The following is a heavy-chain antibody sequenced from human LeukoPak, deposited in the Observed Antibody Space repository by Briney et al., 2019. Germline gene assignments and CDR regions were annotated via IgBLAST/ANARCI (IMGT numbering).Heavy chain of an antibody. Sequence: PGGSLRLSCAAAGFIFRNNWMTWVRQAPGKGLEWVANIEHDSSEKYSVDSVKGRFTISRDNAKMILYLQMNSLRAEDTAVYFCARGRSMDFWGQGTLVTVSS. CDR1: GFIFRNNW. V-gene: IGHV3-7*04. J-gene: IGHJ4*02. CDR3: ARGRSMDF. D-gene: IGHD2-2*01. CDR2: IEHDSSEK.